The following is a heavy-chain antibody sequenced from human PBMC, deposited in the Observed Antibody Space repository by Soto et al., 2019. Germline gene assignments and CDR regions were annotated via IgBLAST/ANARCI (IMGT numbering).Heavy chain of an antibody. CDR1: GGTFSSYA. D-gene: IGHD6-19*01. J-gene: IGHJ4*02. Sequence: SVKVSCKASGGTFSSYAISWVRQAPGQGLEWMGGIIPIFGTANYAQKFQGRVTITADESTSTAYMELSSLRSEDTAVYYCARRPSGYSSGWGPFDYWGQGTLVTVSS. CDR2: IIPIFGTA. CDR3: ARRPSGYSSGWGPFDY. V-gene: IGHV1-69*13.